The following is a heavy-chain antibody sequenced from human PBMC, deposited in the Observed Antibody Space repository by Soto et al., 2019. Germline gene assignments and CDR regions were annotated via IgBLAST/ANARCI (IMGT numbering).Heavy chain of an antibody. CDR3: ARQEVRGYSHYYYYGMDV. J-gene: IGHJ6*02. CDR2: INHSGST. CDR1: GGSFSGYY. V-gene: IGHV4-34*01. D-gene: IGHD3-10*01. Sequence: SEPLSLICAVYGGSFSGYYWSWIRQPPGKGLEWIGEINHSGSTNYNPSLRSRVTISVDTSKNQFSLKLSSVTAADTAVYYCARQEVRGYSHYYYYGMDVWGQGTTVTVSS.